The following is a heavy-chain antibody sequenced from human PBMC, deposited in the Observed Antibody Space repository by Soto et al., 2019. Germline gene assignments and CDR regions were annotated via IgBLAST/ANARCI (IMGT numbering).Heavy chain of an antibody. CDR2: IQSGGAT. CDR1: GFTFGNYA. Sequence: ESGGGVVQPGKSLRLSCVGSGFTFGNYAMYWVRQAPGKGLEWASIIQSGGATSYPDSAQGRFTISRDNSKNTVYLQMSSLRVEDTGVYSCVRVLYGSGVVDFWGQGSLITVS. V-gene: IGHV3-NL1*01. J-gene: IGHJ4*02. CDR3: VRVLYGSGVVDF. D-gene: IGHD3-10*01.